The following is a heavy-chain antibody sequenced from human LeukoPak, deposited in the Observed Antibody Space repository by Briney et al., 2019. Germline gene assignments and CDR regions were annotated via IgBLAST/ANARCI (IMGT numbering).Heavy chain of an antibody. Sequence: GGSLRLSCAASGFIFSSYGIHWVRQAPAKGLEWVAVIWYDGSNKYYGDSVKGRFTISRDNSRNTVYLQMSSLRDEDTAMYYCVRDAFGSFGEFNYGGQGALVTVSA. D-gene: IGHD3-10*01. CDR1: GFIFSSYG. J-gene: IGHJ4*02. V-gene: IGHV3-33*01. CDR3: VRDAFGSFGEFNY. CDR2: IWYDGSNK.